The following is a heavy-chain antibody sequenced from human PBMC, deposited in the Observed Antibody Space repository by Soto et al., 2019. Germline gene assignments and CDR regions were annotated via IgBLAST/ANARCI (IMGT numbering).Heavy chain of an antibody. CDR1: GGTFSRYS. CDR2: IVPTFGTR. CDR3: ARPYEGGYSSNHHYYYALDV. Sequence: QVQLVQSGAEVKKPGSSVKVSCKISGGTFSRYSISWVRQAPGQGLEWMGGIVPTFGTRNYAQKFQDRVTITTDDSATTAHMELSNLRSEDTAVYYCARPYEGGYSSNHHYYYALDVWGQGTAVTVSS. J-gene: IGHJ6*02. D-gene: IGHD3-22*01. V-gene: IGHV1-69*01.